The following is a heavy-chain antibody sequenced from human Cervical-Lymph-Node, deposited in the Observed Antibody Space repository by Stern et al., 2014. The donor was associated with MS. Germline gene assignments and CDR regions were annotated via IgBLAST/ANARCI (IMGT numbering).Heavy chain of an antibody. J-gene: IGHJ4*02. Sequence: MQLVQSGPEVKRPGESLKISCQASGYTFTSYWIGWVRQMPGKGLEWIAIIFPGGSDIRYSPYFQGQVTISADKSSSTAYLQWNNLKASDTAIYYCARQRYFDYWGQGTLVTVSS. CDR1: GYTFTSYW. CDR2: IFPGGSDI. V-gene: IGHV5-51*01. CDR3: ARQRYFDY.